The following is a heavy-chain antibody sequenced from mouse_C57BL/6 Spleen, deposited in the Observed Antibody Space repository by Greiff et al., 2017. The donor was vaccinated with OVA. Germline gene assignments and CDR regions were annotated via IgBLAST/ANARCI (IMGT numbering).Heavy chain of an antibody. Sequence: EVQLQESGAELVKPGASVKLSCTASGFNIKDDYMHWVKQRTEQGLEWIGRIDPEDGETKYASKFQGKATITADTSSNTAYLQLSSLTSEDTAVYTCARELRHFDHWGQGTTLTVSS. CDR2: IDPEDGET. J-gene: IGHJ2*01. V-gene: IGHV14-2*01. CDR1: GFNIKDDY. D-gene: IGHD4-1*01. CDR3: ARELRHFDH.